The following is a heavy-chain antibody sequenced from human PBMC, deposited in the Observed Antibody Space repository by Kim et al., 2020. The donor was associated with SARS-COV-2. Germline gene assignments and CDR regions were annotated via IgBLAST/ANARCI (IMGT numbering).Heavy chain of an antibody. J-gene: IGHJ5*02. Sequence: SETLSLTCTVSGGSISSGSYYWGWIRQPPGKGLEWIGSIYYSGSTYYNPSLKSRVTISVDTSKNQFSLKLSSVTAADTAVYYCARHPPAVLWFVGPSGFDPWGQGTLVTVSS. V-gene: IGHV4-39*01. D-gene: IGHD3-10*01. CDR1: GGSISSGSYY. CDR2: IYYSGST. CDR3: ARHPPAVLWFVGPSGFDP.